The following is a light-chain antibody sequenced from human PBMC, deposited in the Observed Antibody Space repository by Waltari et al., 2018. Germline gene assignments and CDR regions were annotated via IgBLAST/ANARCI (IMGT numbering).Light chain of an antibody. J-gene: IGLJ1*01. V-gene: IGLV2-14*01. Sequence: QSALTQPASVSGSPGPSITFSCSGSSSDVGGQNHVSWYQHHPGNAPKLRIYAVSNRPAGISHRVSASKSGNTASLTISGLQAEDEADYYCSSYTSSDSLVFGTGTAVTVL. CDR1: SSDVGGQNH. CDR2: AVS. CDR3: SSYTSSDSLV.